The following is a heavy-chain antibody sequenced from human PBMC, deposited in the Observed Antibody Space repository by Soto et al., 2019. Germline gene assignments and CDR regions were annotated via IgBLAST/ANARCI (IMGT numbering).Heavy chain of an antibody. D-gene: IGHD3-22*01. CDR2: ISYDGSNK. CDR1: GFTFSSYG. Sequence: PAGSLRLSCPASGFTFSSYGIHWVRQAPGKGLEWVELISYDGSNKYYAYSVKGRFTISRDNSKNTMYLQMNSLKAEDTAMYYCAKDAPYYYGSSGYYGPFDYWGQGTLVTVSS. CDR3: AKDAPYYYGSSGYYGPFDY. J-gene: IGHJ4*02. V-gene: IGHV3-30*18.